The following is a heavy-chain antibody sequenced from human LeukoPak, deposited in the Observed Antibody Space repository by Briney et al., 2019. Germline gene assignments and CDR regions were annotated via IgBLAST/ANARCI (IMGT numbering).Heavy chain of an antibody. V-gene: IGHV3-23*01. Sequence: GGSLRLSCAASGFTFSSYAMSWVRQAPGKGLEWVSAISGSGGSTYYADSVKGRFTISRDNSKNTLYLQMNSLRAEDTAVYYCAKVFHIFRDDFPAFDYWGQGTLVTVSS. CDR2: ISGSGGST. D-gene: IGHD3-3*01. CDR1: GFTFSSYA. CDR3: AKVFHIFRDDFPAFDY. J-gene: IGHJ4*02.